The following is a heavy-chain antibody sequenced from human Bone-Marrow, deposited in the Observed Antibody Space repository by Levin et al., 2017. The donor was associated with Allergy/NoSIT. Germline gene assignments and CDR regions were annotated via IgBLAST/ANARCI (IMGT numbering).Heavy chain of an antibody. V-gene: IGHV3-21*01. CDR1: GFTFSSYS. D-gene: IGHD4-23*01. Sequence: GGSLRLSCAASGFTFSSYSMNWVRQAPGKGLEWVSSISSSSSYIYYADSVKGRFTISRDNAKNSLYLQMNSLRAEDTAVYYCARDRGGNPPAYYYYYGMDVWGQGTTVTVSS. CDR2: ISSSSSYI. CDR3: ARDRGGNPPAYYYYYGMDV. J-gene: IGHJ6*02.